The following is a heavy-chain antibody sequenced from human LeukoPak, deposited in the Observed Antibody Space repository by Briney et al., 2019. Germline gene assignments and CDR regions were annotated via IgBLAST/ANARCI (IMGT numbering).Heavy chain of an antibody. CDR3: AKNAGYCSSTSCYYPGNWFDP. CDR2: ISSSSYI. Sequence: GGSLRLSCAASGFTFSSYSMNWVRQAPGKGLEWVSSISSSSYIYYADSVKGRFTISRDNAKNSLYLQMNSLRAEDTAVYYCAKNAGYCSSTSCYYPGNWFDPWGQGTLVTVSS. CDR1: GFTFSSYS. D-gene: IGHD2-2*01. V-gene: IGHV3-21*01. J-gene: IGHJ5*02.